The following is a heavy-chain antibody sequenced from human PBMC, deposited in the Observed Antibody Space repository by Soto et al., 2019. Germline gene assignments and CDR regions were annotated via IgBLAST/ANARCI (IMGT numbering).Heavy chain of an antibody. Sequence: GASVKVSCKASGGTFSSYAISWVRQAPGQGLEWMGWISANNGTTNYAQKLQGRVTMTTDTSTSTAYMELRSLRSDDTAVYYCARDLWQWPLDYWGQGTLVTVSS. CDR1: GGTFSSYA. D-gene: IGHD6-19*01. V-gene: IGHV1-18*01. CDR3: ARDLWQWPLDY. J-gene: IGHJ4*02. CDR2: ISANNGTT.